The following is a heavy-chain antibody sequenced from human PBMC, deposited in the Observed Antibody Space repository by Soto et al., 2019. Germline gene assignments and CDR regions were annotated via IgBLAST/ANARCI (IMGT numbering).Heavy chain of an antibody. D-gene: IGHD2-2*01. CDR1: GGSFSGYY. V-gene: IGHV4-34*01. CDR2: INHSGST. CDR3: ARGRRVVVPAAMHFDY. J-gene: IGHJ4*02. Sequence: QVQLQQWGAGLLKPSETLSLTCAVYGGSFSGYYWSWIRQPPGKGLEWIGEINHSGSTNYNPSHKRRVTISVDTSKNQFSLKLSSVTAADTAVYYCARGRRVVVPAAMHFDYWGQGTLVTVSS.